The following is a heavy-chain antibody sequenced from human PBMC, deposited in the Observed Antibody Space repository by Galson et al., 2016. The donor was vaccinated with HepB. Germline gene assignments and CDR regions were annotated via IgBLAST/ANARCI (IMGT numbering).Heavy chain of an antibody. CDR2: ISYGGTDE. Sequence: SLRLSCAASGFPFTTYAMHWLRQPPGKGLEWLAIISYGGTDEYYAASVRGRFTISRDNSQDTVYLQMSSLRPEDTAAYYCAKEDDSGSHWGGIDVWGQGTTVTVSS. D-gene: IGHD3-10*01. CDR3: AKEDDSGSHWGGIDV. CDR1: GFPFTTYA. V-gene: IGHV3-30*18. J-gene: IGHJ6*02.